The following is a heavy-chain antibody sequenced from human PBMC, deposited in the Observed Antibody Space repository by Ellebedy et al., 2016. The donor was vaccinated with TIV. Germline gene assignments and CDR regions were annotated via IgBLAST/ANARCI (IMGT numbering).Heavy chain of an antibody. D-gene: IGHD3-3*01. CDR3: ARTPYDFWSGLYYYMDV. CDR2: ISAYNGNT. J-gene: IGHJ6*03. Sequence: ASVKVSCXASGYTFTGYYMHWVRQAPGQGLEWMGWISAYNGNTNYAQKLQGRVTMTTDTSTSTAYMELRSLRSDDTAVYYCARTPYDFWSGLYYYMDVWGKGTTVTVSS. V-gene: IGHV1-18*04. CDR1: GYTFTGYY.